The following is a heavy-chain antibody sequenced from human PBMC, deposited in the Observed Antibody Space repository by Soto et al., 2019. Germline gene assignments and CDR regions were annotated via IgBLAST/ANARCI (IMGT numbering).Heavy chain of an antibody. D-gene: IGHD4-17*01. V-gene: IGHV3-23*01. CDR3: ARLPYGDYDAY. J-gene: IGHJ4*02. CDR2: ISGSGGST. Sequence: GGSLRLSCAASGFTFSSYAMSWVRQAPGKGLEWVSAISGSGGSTYYADSVKGRFTISRDNSKNTLYLQMNSLRAEDTAVYYCARLPYGDYDAYWGQGTLVTVSS. CDR1: GFTFSSYA.